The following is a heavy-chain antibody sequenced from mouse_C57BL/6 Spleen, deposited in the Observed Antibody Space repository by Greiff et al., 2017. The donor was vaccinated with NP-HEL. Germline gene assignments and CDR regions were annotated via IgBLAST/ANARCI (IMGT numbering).Heavy chain of an antibody. CDR1: GYTFTSYW. V-gene: IGHV1-50*01. CDR2: IDPSDSYP. CDR3: QSFSRCYFDY. Sequence: VQLQQPGAELVKPGASVKLSCKASGYTFTSYWMQWVKQRPGQGLEWIGEIDPSDSYPNYNQKFKGKATLTVDTSSITAYMQLSSLTSEDSAVYYCQSFSRCYFDYWGQGTTLTVSS. J-gene: IGHJ2*01. D-gene: IGHD6-2*01.